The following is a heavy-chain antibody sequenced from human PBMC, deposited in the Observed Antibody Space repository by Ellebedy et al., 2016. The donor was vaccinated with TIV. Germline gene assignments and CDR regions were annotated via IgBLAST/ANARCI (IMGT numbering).Heavy chain of an antibody. D-gene: IGHD3-9*01. Sequence: GESLKISCVASGFTLSGYWMHWVRQVPGKGLVWLARINTDGSSTSYADSVEDRFTISRDNAKKTLYLEMSGLRSDDTAVYYCARESVRYFDWDYWGQGTLVAV. CDR3: ARESVRYFDWDY. CDR2: INTDGSST. CDR1: GFTLSGYW. V-gene: IGHV3-74*01. J-gene: IGHJ4*02.